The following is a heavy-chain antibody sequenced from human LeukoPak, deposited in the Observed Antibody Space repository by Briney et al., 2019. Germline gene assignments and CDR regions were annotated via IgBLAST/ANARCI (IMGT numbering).Heavy chain of an antibody. CDR2: INPNSGGT. J-gene: IGHJ4*02. CDR1: GYTFTAYY. Sequence: ASVKVSCKASGYTFTAYYLHWVRRAPGQGIEWMGRINPNSGGTNYSQRFQGRVTITRDTSASTAYMELSSLRSEDTAVYYCARVSLEGGFDYWGQGTLVTVSS. CDR3: ARVSLEGGFDY. V-gene: IGHV1-2*06.